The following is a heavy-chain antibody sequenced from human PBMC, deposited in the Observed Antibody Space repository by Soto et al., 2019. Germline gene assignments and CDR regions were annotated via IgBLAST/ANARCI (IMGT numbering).Heavy chain of an antibody. CDR2: INPNSGGT. D-gene: IGHD3-10*01. V-gene: IGHV1-2*04. J-gene: IGHJ6*02. CDR3: ARGYGYYGSGSYYMSREYGMDV. Sequence: ASVKVSCKASGYTFTGYYIHWVRQAPGQGLEWMGWINPNSGGTNYAQKFQGWVTMTRDTSISTAYMELSRLRSDDTAVYYCARGYGYYGSGSYYMSREYGMDVWGQGTTVTVSS. CDR1: GYTFTGYY.